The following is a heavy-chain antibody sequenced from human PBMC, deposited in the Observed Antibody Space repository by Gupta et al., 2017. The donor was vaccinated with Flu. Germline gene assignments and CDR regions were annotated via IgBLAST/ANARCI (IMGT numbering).Heavy chain of an antibody. CDR2: MNPNSGNT. V-gene: IGHV1-8*01. D-gene: IGHD3-22*01. CDR3: ARGRSIAMIVVVINDY. J-gene: IGHJ4*02. Sequence: QVQLVQSGAEVKKPGASVKVSCKASGYTFTSHDINWVRQATGEGLGWMGWMNPNSGNTGYAQKFQGRVTMTRNTSISTAYMELSSLRSEDTAVYYCARGRSIAMIVVVINDYWGQGTLVTVAS. CDR1: GYTFTSHD.